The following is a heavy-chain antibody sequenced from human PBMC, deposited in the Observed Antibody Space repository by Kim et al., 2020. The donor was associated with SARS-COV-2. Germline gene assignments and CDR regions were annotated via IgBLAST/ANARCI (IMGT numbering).Heavy chain of an antibody. Sequence: SETLSLTCTVSGGSISSSSYYWGWIRQPPGKGLEWIGSIYYSGRTYSNPSLKSRDTITVNTSNTQFSLKLSPVTAAATAVYYAARLFRRQLVRLSAFDIWGQGTMVTVSS. CDR1: GGSISSSSYY. J-gene: IGHJ3*02. CDR2: IYYSGRT. CDR3: ARLFRRQLVRLSAFDI. V-gene: IGHV4-39*01. D-gene: IGHD6-13*01.